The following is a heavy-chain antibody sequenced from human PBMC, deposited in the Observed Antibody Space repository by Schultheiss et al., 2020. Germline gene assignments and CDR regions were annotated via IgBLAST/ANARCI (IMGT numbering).Heavy chain of an antibody. Sequence: GGSLRLSCAASGFTFSSYAMSWVRQAPGKGLEWVSAISGSGGSTYYADSVKGRFTISRDNSKNTLYLQMNSLRVEDTAVYYCAKDRGGYNNFYYYYGMDVWGQGTTVTVSS. V-gene: IGHV3-23*01. CDR2: ISGSGGST. CDR3: AKDRGGYNNFYYYYGMDV. CDR1: GFTFSSYA. D-gene: IGHD3-10*01. J-gene: IGHJ6*02.